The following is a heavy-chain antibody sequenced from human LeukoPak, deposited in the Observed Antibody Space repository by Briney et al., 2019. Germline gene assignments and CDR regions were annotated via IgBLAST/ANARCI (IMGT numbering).Heavy chain of an antibody. J-gene: IGHJ4*02. Sequence: GGSLRLSCAASGFSFSAYAMHWVRQTPGKGLEWVAVISYDGSDDHYTASVKGRFTIPRDNSMNTLYLQMNSLRGEDTAIYYCARSNSSTWHLFDSWGQGTLVTVSS. CDR3: ARSNSSTWHLFDS. V-gene: IGHV3-30-3*01. CDR1: GFSFSAYA. CDR2: ISYDGSDD. D-gene: IGHD6-13*01.